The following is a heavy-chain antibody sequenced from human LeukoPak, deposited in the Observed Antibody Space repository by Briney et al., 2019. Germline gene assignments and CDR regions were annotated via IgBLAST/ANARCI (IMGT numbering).Heavy chain of an antibody. V-gene: IGHV3-53*01. CDR2: ISSGGST. CDR1: GFTVRSND. Sequence: GGSLRLSCAASGFTVRSNDMSWVRQAPGKGLEWVSVISSGGSTYYADSVKGRFTISRDNSKNTLYFQMNSLRAEDTAVYYCARDGYSSGWRGYFDYWGQGTLVTVSS. CDR3: ARDGYSSGWRGYFDY. D-gene: IGHD6-19*01. J-gene: IGHJ4*02.